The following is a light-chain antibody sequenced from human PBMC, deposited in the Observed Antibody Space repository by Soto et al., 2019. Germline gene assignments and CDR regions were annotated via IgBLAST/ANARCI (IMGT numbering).Light chain of an antibody. CDR3: AAWDDSLSGPV. Sequence: QSALTQPASVSGSPAQSITISCTGSSSDIGDYNFVSWYQQHPGTAPKLLIYRNNQRPSGVPDRFSGSKSGTSASLAISGLRSEDEADYYCAAWDDSLSGPVFGGGTKVTVL. CDR1: SSDIGDYNF. V-gene: IGLV1-47*01. CDR2: RNN. J-gene: IGLJ2*01.